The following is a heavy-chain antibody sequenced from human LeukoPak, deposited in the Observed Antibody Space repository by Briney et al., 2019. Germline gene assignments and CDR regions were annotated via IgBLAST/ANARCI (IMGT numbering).Heavy chain of an antibody. CDR1: GGSISSYY. CDR2: IYYSGST. D-gene: IGHD2-15*01. V-gene: IGHV4-59*08. CDR3: ASLVSGYCSGGSCSTYYGMDV. J-gene: IGHJ6*02. Sequence: PSETLSLTCTVSGGSISSYYWSWIRQPPGKGLEWIGYIYYSGSTNYSPSLKSRVTISVDTSKNQFSLKLSSVTAADTAVYYCASLVSGYCSGGSCSTYYGMDVWGQGTTVTVSS.